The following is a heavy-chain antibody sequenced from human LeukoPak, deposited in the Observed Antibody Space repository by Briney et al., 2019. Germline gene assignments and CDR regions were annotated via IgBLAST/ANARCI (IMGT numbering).Heavy chain of an antibody. V-gene: IGHV3-21*01. CDR1: GFTFSSYT. J-gene: IGHJ4*02. D-gene: IGHD3-10*01. Sequence: GGSLRLSCAASGFTFSSYTMNWVRQAPGKGLEWVLSISSSSSYIYYADSVKGRFTISRDDAKNSLYLQMNSLRAEDTAVYYCARNPSTVVRGADYWAQGTLVTVSS. CDR3: ARNPSTVVRGADY. CDR2: ISSSSSYI.